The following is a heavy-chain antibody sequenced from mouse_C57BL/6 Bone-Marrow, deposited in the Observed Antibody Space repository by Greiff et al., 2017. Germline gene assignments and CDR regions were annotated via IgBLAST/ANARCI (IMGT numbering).Heavy chain of an antibody. D-gene: IGHD4-1*02. J-gene: IGHJ1*03. CDR1: GYAFSSYW. Sequence: VQLQQSGAELVKPGASVKISCKASGYAFSSYWMNWVKQRPGKGLEWIGQIYPGDGDTNYNGKFKGKATLTADKSSSTAYMQLSSLTSEDSAVYFCARAPTGTSWYFDVWGTGTTVTVSS. CDR3: ARAPTGTSWYFDV. CDR2: IYPGDGDT. V-gene: IGHV1-80*01.